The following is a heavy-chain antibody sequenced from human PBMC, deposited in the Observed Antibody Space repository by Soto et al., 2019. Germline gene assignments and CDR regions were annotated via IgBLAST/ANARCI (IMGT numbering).Heavy chain of an antibody. CDR2: LYYSGST. V-gene: IGHV4-59*01. J-gene: IGHJ5*02. D-gene: IGHD3-10*01. CDR1: GVSISSYY. CDR3: ARIGDYFASRRFDA. Sequence: QVQLQESGPGLVKPSETLSLTCTVSGVSISSYYWSWVRQPPGKGLEWIGYLYYSGSTNYNPSLRSRVTISEDTSKNQFSLKLNSVTAADTAVYYCARIGDYFASRRFDAWGQGILVTVSS.